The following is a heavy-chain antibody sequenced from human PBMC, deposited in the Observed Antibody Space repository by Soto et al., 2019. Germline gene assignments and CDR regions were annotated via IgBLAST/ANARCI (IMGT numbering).Heavy chain of an antibody. D-gene: IGHD3-22*01. V-gene: IGHV4-61*01. CDR2: IYYSGST. CDR1: GGSVSGGNYY. J-gene: IGHJ6*02. Sequence: SETLSLTCTVSGGSVSGGNYYWSWIRQPPGKGLEWIGYIYYSGSTNYNPSLMSRVTLSVDTSKNQFSLNLSSVTAADTAVYYCARDTKEYYYDSSGYYLGYYYYGMDVWGQGTTVTVSS. CDR3: ARDTKEYYYDSSGYYLGYYYYGMDV.